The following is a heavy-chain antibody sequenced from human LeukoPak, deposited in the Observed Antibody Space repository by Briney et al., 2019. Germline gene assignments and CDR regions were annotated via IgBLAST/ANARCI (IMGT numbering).Heavy chain of an antibody. V-gene: IGHV5-51*01. Sequence: KPGESLKISCKASGYSFTSYWIGWVRQMPGKGLEWMGIIYPGDSDARYSPSFQGQVTISADKSISTAYLQWSSLKASDTAMYYCARPNNDYGGNLQPFDYWGQGTLVTVSS. CDR2: IYPGDSDA. J-gene: IGHJ4*02. CDR3: ARPNNDYGGNLQPFDY. D-gene: IGHD4-23*01. CDR1: GYSFTSYW.